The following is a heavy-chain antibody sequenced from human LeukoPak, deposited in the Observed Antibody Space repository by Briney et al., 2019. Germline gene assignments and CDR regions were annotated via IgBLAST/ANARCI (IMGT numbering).Heavy chain of an antibody. CDR2: IYHSGST. J-gene: IGHJ4*02. V-gene: IGHV4-38-2*02. D-gene: IGHD4-17*01. CDR1: GYSISSGYY. CDR3: ARTEQVFPTGEPTNDHGDKYYFDY. Sequence: NASETLSLTCTVSGYSISSGYYWGWIRQPPGKGLEWIGSIYHSGSTYYNPSLKSRVTISVDTSKNQFSLKLSSVTAADTAVYYCARTEQVFPTGEPTNDHGDKYYFDYWGQGTLVTVSS.